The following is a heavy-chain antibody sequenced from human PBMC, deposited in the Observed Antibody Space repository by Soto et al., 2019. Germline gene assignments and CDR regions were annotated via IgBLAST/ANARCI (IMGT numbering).Heavy chain of an antibody. CDR2: ISYDGSNK. CDR3: APSLLPDYGRDY. D-gene: IGHD3-9*01. V-gene: IGHV3-30*03. Sequence: QVQLVESGGGVVQPGRSLRLSCAASGFTFSSYGMHWVRQAPGKGLEWVAVISYDGSNKYYADSVKGRFTISRDNSKNTLYLKMNTLRTEDTAVYYCAPSLLPDYGRDYWGQGTLVTVSS. CDR1: GFTFSSYG. J-gene: IGHJ4*02.